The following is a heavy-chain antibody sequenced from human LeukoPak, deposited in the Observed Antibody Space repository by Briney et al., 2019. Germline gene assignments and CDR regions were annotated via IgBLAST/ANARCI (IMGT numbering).Heavy chain of an antibody. D-gene: IGHD2-2*01. CDR2: IYYSGST. V-gene: IGHV4-59*08. CDR1: GGSISSYY. CDR3: ARSKVVPAAIAAPFDY. Sequence: PSETLSLTCTVSGGSISSYYWSWIRQPPGKGLEWVGYIYYSGSTNYNPSLKSRVTISVDTSKNQFSLKLSSVTAADTAVYYCARSKVVPAAIAAPFDYWGQGTLVTVSS. J-gene: IGHJ4*02.